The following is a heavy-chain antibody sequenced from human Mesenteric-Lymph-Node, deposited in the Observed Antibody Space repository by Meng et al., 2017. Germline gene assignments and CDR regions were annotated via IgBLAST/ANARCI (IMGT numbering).Heavy chain of an antibody. V-gene: IGHV4-39*07. J-gene: IGHJ4*02. Sequence: QLQLKESGPGLVKPSETLSLTCTVSGGSISNSNFYWGWSRQPPGKGLEWIGEVYHRGDTNYNPSLKSRVDISVDKSKNQFYLSLFSVTAADTAVYYCGRDQGRELINHWGQGTLVTVSS. CDR2: VYHRGDT. CDR1: GGSISNSNFY. CDR3: GRDQGRELINH. D-gene: IGHD1-7*01.